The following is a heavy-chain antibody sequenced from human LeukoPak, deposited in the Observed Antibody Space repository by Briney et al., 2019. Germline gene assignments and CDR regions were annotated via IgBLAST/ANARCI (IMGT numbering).Heavy chain of an antibody. J-gene: IGHJ4*02. D-gene: IGHD3-10*01. Sequence: SETLSLTCTVSGGSISSYYWSWTRQPPGKGLEWIGYIYYSGSTNYNPSLKSRVTISVDTSKNQFSLKLSSVTAADTAVYYCARDVWFGAGRTFDYWGQGTLVTVSS. CDR1: GGSISSYY. CDR2: IYYSGST. CDR3: ARDVWFGAGRTFDY. V-gene: IGHV4-59*12.